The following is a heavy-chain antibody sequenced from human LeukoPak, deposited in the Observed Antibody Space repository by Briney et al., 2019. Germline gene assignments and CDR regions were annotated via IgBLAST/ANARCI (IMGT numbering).Heavy chain of an antibody. CDR3: ARGVGPTNFLDY. CDR1: GYTFTSYD. V-gene: IGHV1-8*01. CDR2: MNPNSGNT. J-gene: IGHJ4*02. Sequence: WASVKVSCKASGYTFTSYDINWVRQATGQGLEWMGWMNPNSGNTGYAQKFQDRVTMTRNTSISTAYMELSSLRSEDTAVYYCARGVGPTNFLDYWGQGTLVTVSS. D-gene: IGHD1-26*01.